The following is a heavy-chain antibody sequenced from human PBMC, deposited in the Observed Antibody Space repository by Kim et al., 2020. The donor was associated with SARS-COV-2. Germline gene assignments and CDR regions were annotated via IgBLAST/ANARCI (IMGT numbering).Heavy chain of an antibody. CDR2: IKSKTDGGTT. CDR3: TTDIVATMYAFDI. J-gene: IGHJ3*02. CDR1: GFTFSNAW. V-gene: IGHV3-15*01. Sequence: GGSLRLSCAASGFTFSNAWMSWVRQAPRKGLEWVGRIKSKTDGGTTDYAAPVKGRFTISRDDSKNTLYLQMNSLKTEDTAVYYCTTDIVATMYAFDIWGQGTMVTVSS. D-gene: IGHD5-12*01.